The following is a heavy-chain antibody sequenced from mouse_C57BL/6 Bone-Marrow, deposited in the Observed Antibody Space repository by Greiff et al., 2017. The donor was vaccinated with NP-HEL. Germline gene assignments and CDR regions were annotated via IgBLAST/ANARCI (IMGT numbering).Heavy chain of an antibody. CDR2: LNPSSGYP. D-gene: IGHD4-1*01. CDR3: ASRNWDAGWFAY. V-gene: IGHV1-7*01. Sequence: QVHVKQSGAELAKPGASVKLSCKASGYTFPSYWMHWVKQRPGPGLEWIGYLNPSSGYPKYTPTFTDKATLPADKSSSTAYMQLSSLTYEDSAVYYWASRNWDAGWFAYWGQGTLVTVSA. CDR1: GYTFPSYW. J-gene: IGHJ3*01.